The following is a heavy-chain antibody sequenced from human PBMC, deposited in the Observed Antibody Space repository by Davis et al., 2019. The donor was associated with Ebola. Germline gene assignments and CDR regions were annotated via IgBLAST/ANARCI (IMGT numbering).Heavy chain of an antibody. CDR1: GFTFSSYA. V-gene: IGHV4-34*01. Sequence: ESLKISCAASGFTFSSYAMSWVRQPPGKGLEWIGEMNRDGGTNYNPSLESRVTISSDMSKKQFSLKLNSVTAADTAVYFCARGRTGSDHPRLDSWGQGTLVTVSS. CDR2: MNRDGGT. D-gene: IGHD7-27*01. CDR3: ARGRTGSDHPRLDS. J-gene: IGHJ4*02.